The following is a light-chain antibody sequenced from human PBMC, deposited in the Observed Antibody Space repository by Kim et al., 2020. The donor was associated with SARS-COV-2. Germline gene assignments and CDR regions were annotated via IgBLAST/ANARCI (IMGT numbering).Light chain of an antibody. V-gene: IGKV3-20*01. CDR1: QTICNCS. CDR3: QHYDNSPPVT. Sequence: SPGERATLSCKARQTICNCSLVWYKQKPGQAPRLRNYGEYNKATGTPDRFSGRASGTEFTLNINRLEPEDFAVYYCQHYDNSPPVTFGGGTKLEI. J-gene: IGKJ4*01. CDR2: GEY.